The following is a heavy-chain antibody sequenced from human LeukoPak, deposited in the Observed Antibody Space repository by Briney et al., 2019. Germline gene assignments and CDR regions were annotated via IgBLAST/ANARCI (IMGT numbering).Heavy chain of an antibody. D-gene: IGHD6-13*01. Sequence: ASVKVSCKASGYTFTSYDINWVRQATGHGLEWMGWMNPNSGNTGYAQKFQGRVTMTRNTSISTAYMELSSLRSEDTAVYHCARTHENGYSSSWYLPYYYYCGMDVWGQGTTVTVSS. V-gene: IGHV1-8*01. CDR1: GYTFTSYD. CDR3: ARTHENGYSSSWYLPYYYYCGMDV. J-gene: IGHJ6*02. CDR2: MNPNSGNT.